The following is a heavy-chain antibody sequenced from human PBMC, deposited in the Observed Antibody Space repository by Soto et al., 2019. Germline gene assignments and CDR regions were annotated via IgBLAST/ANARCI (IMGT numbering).Heavy chain of an antibody. CDR2: IKQDGSEK. CDR3: ARDQPPLRYFDRLSDYYGMDV. J-gene: IGHJ6*02. V-gene: IGHV3-7*03. Sequence: GGSLRLSCAASGFTFSSYWMSWVRQAPGKGLEWVANIKQDGSEKYYVDSVKGRFTISRDNAKNSLYLQMNSLRAEDTAVYYCARDQPPLRYFDRLSDYYGMDVWGQGTTVTVSS. D-gene: IGHD3-9*01. CDR1: GFTFSSYW.